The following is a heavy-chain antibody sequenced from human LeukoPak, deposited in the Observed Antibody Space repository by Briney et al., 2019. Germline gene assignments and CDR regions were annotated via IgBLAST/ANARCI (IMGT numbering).Heavy chain of an antibody. CDR3: TKDLRYSAYVRNFDF. CDR1: GFTFSRYA. V-gene: IGHV3-23*01. J-gene: IGHJ4*02. Sequence: GGPLRLSCAASGFTFSRYAMSGLRRAPGRGVEWVLTFCGGGGSTYYALVVKGRFNIFRDKCKNTLSLQMNSLRAEDTAVYYCTKDLRYSAYVRNFDFWGQGTLVTVSS. CDR2: FCGGGGST. D-gene: IGHD5-12*01.